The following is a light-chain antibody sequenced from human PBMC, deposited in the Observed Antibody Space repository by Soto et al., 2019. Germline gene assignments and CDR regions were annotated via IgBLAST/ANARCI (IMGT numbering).Light chain of an antibody. CDR2: DVS. V-gene: IGLV2-11*01. Sequence: HSVLTQPRSVSGSPGQSVTISCTRTSSDVDGYNYVSWYQQHPGKAPKLMIYDVSERPSGVPDRFSGSKSGNTASLTISGLQAEDEADYYCCSYAGSYTSYVFGTGTKVTVL. CDR3: CSYAGSYTSYV. J-gene: IGLJ1*01. CDR1: SSDVDGYNY.